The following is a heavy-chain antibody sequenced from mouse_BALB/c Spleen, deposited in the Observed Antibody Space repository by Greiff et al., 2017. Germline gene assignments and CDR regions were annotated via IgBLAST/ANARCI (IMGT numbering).Heavy chain of an antibody. CDR1: GFSLTSYG. J-gene: IGHJ2*01. D-gene: IGHD2-3*01. CDR2: IWSGGST. V-gene: IGHV2-2*02. Sequence: QVQLKESGPGLVQPSQSLSITCTVSGFSLTSYGVHWVRQSPGKGLEWLGVIWSGGSTDYNAAFISRLSISKDNSKSQVFFKMNSLQANDTAIYYCAREREDGYYVAFDYWGQGTTLTVSS. CDR3: AREREDGYYVAFDY.